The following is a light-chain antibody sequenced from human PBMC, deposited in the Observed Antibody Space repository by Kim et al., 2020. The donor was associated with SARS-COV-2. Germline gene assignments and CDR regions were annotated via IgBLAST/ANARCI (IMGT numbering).Light chain of an antibody. V-gene: IGKV1-5*01. Sequence: DIQMTQSPSTLSASVGDRVTITCRASQSVSHYLAWYQHKPGKAPKLLVYDASSLEGGVPSRFSGSGSGTDLTLTITSLQPDDFATYYCHQYSSSPWSFGQGTKVDIK. CDR2: DAS. J-gene: IGKJ1*01. CDR3: HQYSSSPWS. CDR1: QSVSHY.